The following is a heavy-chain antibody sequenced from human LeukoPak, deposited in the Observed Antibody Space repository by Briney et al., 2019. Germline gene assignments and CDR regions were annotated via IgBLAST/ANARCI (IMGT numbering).Heavy chain of an antibody. Sequence: GGSLRLSCAASGFTFSSYWMNWTRQAPGKGLEWVASINHNGNVNYYVDSVKGRFTISRDNAKNSLYLQMSNLRAEDTAVYFCAKGGSLDVWGQGATVTVSS. J-gene: IGHJ6*02. CDR1: GFTFSSYW. CDR2: INHNGNVN. D-gene: IGHD2-15*01. V-gene: IGHV3-7*03. CDR3: AKGGSLDV.